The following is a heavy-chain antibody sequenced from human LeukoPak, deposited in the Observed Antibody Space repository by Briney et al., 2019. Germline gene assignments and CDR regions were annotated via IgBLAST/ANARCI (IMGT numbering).Heavy chain of an antibody. D-gene: IGHD6-13*01. V-gene: IGHV3-23*01. Sequence: GVSLRLSCAASGFTFSSHAMSWVRQAPGKGLEWVSAITSGSGSNVYYTDSLKGRFTISRDNSKNTLYLRMNSLRAEDTAVYYCARHGSWSFDYWGQGTLLTVSA. CDR1: GFTFSSHA. J-gene: IGHJ4*02. CDR3: ARHGSWSFDY. CDR2: ITSGSGSNV.